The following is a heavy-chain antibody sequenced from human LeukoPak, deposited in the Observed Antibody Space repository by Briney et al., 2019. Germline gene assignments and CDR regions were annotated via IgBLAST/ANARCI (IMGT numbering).Heavy chain of an antibody. J-gene: IGHJ4*02. CDR2: ISTYSGNT. CDR3: ARKPGGYYYDSSGYLVD. Sequence: ASVKVSCKASGYTFTSYGISWVRQAPGQGLEWMGWISTYSGNTNYAQKLQGRVSMTTDTSTSTAYMELRSLRSDDTAVYYCARKPGGYYYDSSGYLVDWGQGTLVTVSS. CDR1: GYTFTSYG. V-gene: IGHV1-18*01. D-gene: IGHD3-22*01.